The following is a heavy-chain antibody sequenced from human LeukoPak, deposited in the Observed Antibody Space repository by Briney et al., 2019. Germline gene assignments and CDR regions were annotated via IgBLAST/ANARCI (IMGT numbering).Heavy chain of an antibody. CDR2: ISGSAEKT. V-gene: IGHV3-23*01. CDR3: ARGSTYDFWSGDALDV. Sequence: GGSLRLSCAASGLTFSNAWMSWVRQAPGKGLEWVSSISGSAEKTYYADSVKGRFTISRDSSQKILNLQMNNLRVEDTAIYYCARGSTYDFWSGDALDVWGQGTMVTVAS. J-gene: IGHJ3*01. D-gene: IGHD3-3*01. CDR1: GLTFSNAW.